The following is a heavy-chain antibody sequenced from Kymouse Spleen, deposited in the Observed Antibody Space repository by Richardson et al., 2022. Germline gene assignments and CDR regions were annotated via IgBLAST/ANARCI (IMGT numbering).Heavy chain of an antibody. CDR2: IYYSGST. CDR1: GGSISSSSYY. V-gene: IGHV4-39*01. CDR3: ARRDYDSSGYYFAFDI. D-gene: IGHD3-22*01. Sequence: QLQLQESGPGLVKPSETLSLTCTVSGGSISSSSYYWGWIRQPPGKGLEWIGSIYYSGSTYYNPSLKSRVTISVDTSKNQFSLKLSSVTAADTAVYYCARRDYDSSGYYFAFDIWGQGTMVTVSS. J-gene: IGHJ3*02.